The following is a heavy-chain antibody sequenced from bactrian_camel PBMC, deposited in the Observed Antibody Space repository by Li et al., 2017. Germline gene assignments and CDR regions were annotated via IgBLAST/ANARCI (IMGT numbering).Heavy chain of an antibody. J-gene: IGHJ4*01. Sequence: HVQLVESGGGLVQPGGSLRLSCAASGVTLEVTRMAWFRRAPGKQREAVAGRCLGSSAANYAGSVKGRFTISRDNAANTVYLQMNIVRPEDTATYYCAAETGVVWNWGRASDYSLWGQGTQVTVS. CDR1: GVTLEVTR. CDR3: AAETGVVWNWGRASDYSL. D-gene: IGHD4*01. CDR2: RCLGSSAA. V-gene: IGHV3S53*01.